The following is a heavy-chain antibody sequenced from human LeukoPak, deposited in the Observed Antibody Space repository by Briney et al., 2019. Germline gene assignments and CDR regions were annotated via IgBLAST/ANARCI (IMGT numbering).Heavy chain of an antibody. CDR2: MYTSGST. J-gene: IGHJ4*02. V-gene: IGHV4-4*07. D-gene: IGHD3-16*01. CDR1: GGAISSYH. Sequence: SETLSLTCTVSGGAISSYHWSWLRQPAGKGLEWIGRMYTSGSTNYNPSLKSRVTMSVDTSKNQFSLKLSSVTAADTAVYYCARVGDYALKDWGQGTLVTVSS. CDR3: ARVGDYALKD.